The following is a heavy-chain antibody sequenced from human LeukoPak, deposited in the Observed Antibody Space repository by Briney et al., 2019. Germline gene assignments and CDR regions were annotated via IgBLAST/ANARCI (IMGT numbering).Heavy chain of an antibody. Sequence: SETLSLTCTVSGGSISSYYWSWIRQPAGKGLEWIGRIYTSGSTNYNPSLKSRVTMSVDTSKNQFSLKLNSVTAADTAVYYCASSSHYGGDYYYGMDVWGQGTTVTVSS. D-gene: IGHD4-23*01. V-gene: IGHV4-4*07. J-gene: IGHJ6*02. CDR1: GGSISSYY. CDR3: ASSSHYGGDYYYGMDV. CDR2: IYTSGST.